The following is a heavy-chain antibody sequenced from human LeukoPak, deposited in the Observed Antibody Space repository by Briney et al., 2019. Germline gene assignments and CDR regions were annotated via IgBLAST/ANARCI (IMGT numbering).Heavy chain of an antibody. CDR1: GFIFSNYW. J-gene: IGHJ3*02. D-gene: IGHD3-16*01. CDR2: IDQSGGRN. Sequence: TGGSLRLSCTASGFIFSNYWMRWVRQAPGRGLEWVANIDQSGGRNNYVDSVKGRFTISRDNAKNSLFLERSTLRAYDTAVYFCASDDEGGTFGIWGQGTTVTVSS. V-gene: IGHV3-7*05. CDR3: ASDDEGGTFGI.